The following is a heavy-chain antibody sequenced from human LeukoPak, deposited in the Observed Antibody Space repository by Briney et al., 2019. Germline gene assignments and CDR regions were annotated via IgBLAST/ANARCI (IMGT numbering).Heavy chain of an antibody. CDR1: GFTFSSYA. D-gene: IGHD3-3*01. CDR2: VSGSGGST. Sequence: GGSLRLSCAASGFTFSSYAMSWVRQAPGKGLEWVSAVSGSGGSTYYADSVKGRFTISRDNSKNTLYLQMDSLRAEDTAVYYCAKLGLRYFFDYWGQGTLVTVSS. J-gene: IGHJ4*02. V-gene: IGHV3-23*01. CDR3: AKLGLRYFFDY.